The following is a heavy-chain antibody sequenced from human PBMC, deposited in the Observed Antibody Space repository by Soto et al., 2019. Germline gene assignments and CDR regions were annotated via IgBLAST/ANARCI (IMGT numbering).Heavy chain of an antibody. CDR3: AREGALKPFSS. CDR2: ISGTSVYI. Sequence: GGSLRLSCVASGFTSSNYNMNWVRQAPGKGLEWVSHISGTSVYIHYADSVKGRFTISRDNAKNSVYLQMDSLRVEDTAVYYCAREGALKPFSSWGQGALVTVSS. J-gene: IGHJ5*02. CDR1: GFTSSNYN. V-gene: IGHV3-21*01.